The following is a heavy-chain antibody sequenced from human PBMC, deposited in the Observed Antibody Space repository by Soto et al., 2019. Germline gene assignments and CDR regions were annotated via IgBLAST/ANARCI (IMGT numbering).Heavy chain of an antibody. CDR2: TYYNGNA. CDR3: AKAEVGFHY. J-gene: IGHJ4*02. V-gene: IGHV4-39*07. Sequence: SETLSLTCTVSGGSIDRSNYYWDWIRQPPGKGLEWIGTTYYNGNAYYNPSLKSRVTISVDTSQNQFSLQLNSVTAADTAVYYCAKAEVGFHYWGRGTLVTVSS. D-gene: IGHD3-16*01. CDR1: GGSIDRSNYY.